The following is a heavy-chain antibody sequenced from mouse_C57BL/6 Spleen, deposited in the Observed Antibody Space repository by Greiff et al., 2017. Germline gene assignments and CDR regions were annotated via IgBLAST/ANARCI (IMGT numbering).Heavy chain of an antibody. Sequence: QVQLQQPGAELVRPGSSVKLSCKASGYTFTSYWMHWVKQRPIPGLEWIGNIDPSDSETHYNQKFKDKATLTVDKSSSTAYMQHSSLTAEDSAVYYCARGGATVVANWYFDVWGTGTTVTVSS. CDR1: GYTFTSYW. CDR2: IDPSDSET. V-gene: IGHV1-52*01. D-gene: IGHD1-1*01. J-gene: IGHJ1*03. CDR3: ARGGATVVANWYFDV.